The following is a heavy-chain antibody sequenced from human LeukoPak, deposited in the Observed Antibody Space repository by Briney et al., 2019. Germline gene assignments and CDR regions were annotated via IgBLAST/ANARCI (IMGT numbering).Heavy chain of an antibody. V-gene: IGHV4-4*07. Sequence: ETLSLTCTVSGGSISSYYWSWIRQPAGKGLEWIGRIYTSGSTNYNPSLKSRVTMSVDTSKNQFSLKLSSVTAADTAVYYYHGVVVVPAANDAFDIWGQGTMVTVSS. CDR1: GGSISSYY. D-gene: IGHD2-2*01. CDR2: IYTSGST. J-gene: IGHJ3*02. CDR3: HGVVVVPAANDAFDI.